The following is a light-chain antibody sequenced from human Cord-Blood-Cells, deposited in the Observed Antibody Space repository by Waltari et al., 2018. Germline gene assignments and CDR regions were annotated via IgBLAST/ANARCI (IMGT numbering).Light chain of an antibody. CDR1: QSVSSN. CDR2: GAS. Sequence: EIVMTQSPATLSVSPGERATLSCRASQSVSSNLAWYQQKPGQAPRLLIYGASTRATGIPARFSGSGSGTEFTLTINSLQSEDFAVYYCQQYKNWWTFGQGTKVEIK. CDR3: QQYKNWWT. V-gene: IGKV3-15*01. J-gene: IGKJ1*01.